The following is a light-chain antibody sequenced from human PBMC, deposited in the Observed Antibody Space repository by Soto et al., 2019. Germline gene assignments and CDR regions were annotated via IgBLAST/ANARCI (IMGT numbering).Light chain of an antibody. CDR3: QQYGSPPWT. V-gene: IGKV3-20*01. CDR1: QSVSSSW. CDR2: GAS. J-gene: IGKJ1*01. Sequence: EIVLTQSPGTLSLSPGERATLSCRASQSVSSSWLAWYQQKPGQAPRLLIYGASSRATGIPDRVSGSGSGTDFTLTISRLEPEDFAVYYCQQYGSPPWTFGQGTKVDI.